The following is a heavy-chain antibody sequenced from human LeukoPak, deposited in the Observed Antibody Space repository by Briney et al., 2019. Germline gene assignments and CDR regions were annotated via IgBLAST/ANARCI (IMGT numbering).Heavy chain of an antibody. Sequence: PGGSLRLSCAASGFSFSIYSMNWVRQAPGKGLEWVSSISSSSSYIYYADSVKGRFTISRDNAKNSLYLQMNSLRTEDTAVYYCARGMTSDYWGQGTLVTVSS. CDR2: ISSSSSYI. J-gene: IGHJ4*02. CDR1: GFSFSIYS. D-gene: IGHD4-11*01. V-gene: IGHV3-21*01. CDR3: ARGMTSDY.